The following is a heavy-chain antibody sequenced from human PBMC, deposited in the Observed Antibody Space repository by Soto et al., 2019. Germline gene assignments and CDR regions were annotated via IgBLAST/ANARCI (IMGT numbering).Heavy chain of an antibody. D-gene: IGHD3-10*01. Sequence: SETLSLTCTVSGGSISSYYWSWIRQPPGKGLEWIGYIYYSGSTNYNPSLKSRVTISVDTSKNQFSLKLSSVTAADTAVYYCARASRGRRAPNDYWGQGTLVTVSS. CDR1: GGSISSYY. V-gene: IGHV4-59*01. CDR3: ARASRGRRAPNDY. J-gene: IGHJ4*02. CDR2: IYYSGST.